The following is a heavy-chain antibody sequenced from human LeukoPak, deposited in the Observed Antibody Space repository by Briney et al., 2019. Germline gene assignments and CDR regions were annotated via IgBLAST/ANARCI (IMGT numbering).Heavy chain of an antibody. D-gene: IGHD3-22*01. J-gene: IGHJ6*03. Sequence: GGSLRLSCTGFGFSFGDNAMIWFRQSPGKGLQWVSLSRSRAHGGTTDYAASVMGRFTMSSDDSRNIAYLQMNSLETEDTAVYYCSRVERSSVNNYYYYMAVWGEGTSVTVSS. CDR1: GFSFGDNA. CDR2: SRSRAHGGTT. CDR3: SRVERSSVNNYYYYMAV. V-gene: IGHV3-49*03.